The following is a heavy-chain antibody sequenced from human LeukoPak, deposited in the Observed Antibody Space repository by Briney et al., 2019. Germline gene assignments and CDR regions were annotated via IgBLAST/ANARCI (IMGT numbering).Heavy chain of an antibody. CDR2: VSASDGRT. V-gene: IGHV3-23*01. CDR3: VRDKRFPDDVFDI. J-gene: IGHJ3*02. Sequence: GGSLRLSCVASGFTFSTYAMSWVRQAPGKGLEWVSAVSASDGRTYYADSVKGRFTISRDNFKNTLHVQMNSVRAEDTAVYYCVRDKRFPDDVFDIWGQGTMVTVSS. D-gene: IGHD3-10*01. CDR1: GFTFSTYA.